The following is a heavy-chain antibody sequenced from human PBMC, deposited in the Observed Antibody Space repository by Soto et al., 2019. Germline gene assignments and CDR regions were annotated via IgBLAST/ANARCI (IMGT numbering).Heavy chain of an antibody. Sequence: EVVLVESGGGLVQPGRSLRLSCAASGFNFDEYAMPWVRQAPGKGLEWVSGISWNRGTIVYVDSVKGRFTISRDNAKNFLYLEMNSLGDEDTALYYCAKGYCSSAKWSTYSYMYVWGKGTTFTVSS. CDR1: GFNFDEYA. CDR3: AKGYCSSAKWSTYSYMYV. CDR2: ISWNRGTI. D-gene: IGHD2-2*01. V-gene: IGHV3-9*01. J-gene: IGHJ6*03.